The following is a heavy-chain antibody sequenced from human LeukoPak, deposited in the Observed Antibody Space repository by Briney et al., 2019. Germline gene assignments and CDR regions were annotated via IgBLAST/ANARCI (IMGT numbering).Heavy chain of an antibody. CDR2: ISYDGSNK. CDR1: GFTFSSYA. V-gene: IGHV3-30-3*01. Sequence: HTGGSLRLSCAASGFTFSSYAMPWVRQAPGKGLEWVAVISYDGSNKYYADSVKGRFTISRDNSKNTLYLQMNSLRAEDTAVYYCARDARHYYDSSGYPNDPWGQGTLVTVSS. J-gene: IGHJ5*02. D-gene: IGHD3-22*01. CDR3: ARDARHYYDSSGYPNDP.